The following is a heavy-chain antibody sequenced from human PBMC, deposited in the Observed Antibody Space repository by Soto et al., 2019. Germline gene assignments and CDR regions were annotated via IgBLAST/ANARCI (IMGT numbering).Heavy chain of an antibody. V-gene: IGHV4-34*01. D-gene: IGHD3-22*01. CDR2: INHSGST. CDR3: ARGGSSSGYYYYYGMDV. J-gene: IGHJ6*02. Sequence: SETLSLTCAVYGGSFSGYYWSWIRQPPGKGLEWIGEINHSGSTNYNPSLKSRVTISVDTSKNQFSLKLSSVTAADTAVYYCARGGSSSGYYYYYGMDVWGQGTTVTVSS. CDR1: GGSFSGYY.